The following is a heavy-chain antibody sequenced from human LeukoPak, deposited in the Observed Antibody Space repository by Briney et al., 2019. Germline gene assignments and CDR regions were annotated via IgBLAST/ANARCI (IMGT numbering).Heavy chain of an antibody. CDR3: ARETPYEADY. V-gene: IGHV1-46*01. J-gene: IGHJ4*02. CDR1: GYTFTSYY. D-gene: IGHD2-8*01. Sequence: ASVKVSCKASGYTFTSYYMHWVRQAPGQGLELMGIINPSGGSTSYAQKFQGRVTMTRDTSTSTVYMELRSLRSDDTAVYYCARETPYEADYWGQGTLVTVSS. CDR2: INPSGGST.